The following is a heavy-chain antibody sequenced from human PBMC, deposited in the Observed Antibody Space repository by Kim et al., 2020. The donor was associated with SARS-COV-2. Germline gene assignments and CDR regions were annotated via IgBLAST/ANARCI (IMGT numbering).Heavy chain of an antibody. CDR3: AKDRMGEGLGGMDV. J-gene: IGHJ6*02. V-gene: IGHV3-9*01. Sequence: DSGKGRFTISRDNAKNSLYLQMNSLRAEGTDLYYCAKDRMGEGLGGMDVWGQGTTVTVS. D-gene: IGHD6-19*01.